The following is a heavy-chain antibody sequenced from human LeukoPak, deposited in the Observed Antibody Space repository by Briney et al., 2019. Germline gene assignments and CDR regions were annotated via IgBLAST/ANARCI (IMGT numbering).Heavy chain of an antibody. CDR2: ISSNGGST. D-gene: IGHD1-14*01. J-gene: IGHJ6*03. CDR1: GFTFSSYA. Sequence: GGSLRLSCAASGFTFSSYAMHWVRQAPGKGLEYVSGISSNGGSTYYANSVKGRFTISRDNSKNTLYFQMGSLRAEDMAVYYCARGAEDYYYYYMDVWGKGTTVTISS. V-gene: IGHV3-64*01. CDR3: ARGAEDYYYYYMDV.